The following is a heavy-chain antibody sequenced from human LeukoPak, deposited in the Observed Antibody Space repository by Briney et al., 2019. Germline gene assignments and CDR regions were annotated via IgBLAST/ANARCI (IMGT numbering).Heavy chain of an antibody. J-gene: IGHJ4*02. CDR1: GGTFSSYA. D-gene: IGHD6-19*01. CDR3: ARDGGSGWYVGY. CDR2: IIPIFGTA. V-gene: IGHV1-69*13. Sequence: SVKVSCNASGGTFSSYAISWVRQAPGQGLEWMGGIIPIFGTANYAQKFQGRVTITADESTSTAYMELSSLRSEDTAVYYCARDGGSGWYVGYWGQGTLVTVSS.